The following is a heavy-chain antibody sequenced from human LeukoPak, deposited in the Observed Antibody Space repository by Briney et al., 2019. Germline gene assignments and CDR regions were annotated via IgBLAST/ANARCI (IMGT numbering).Heavy chain of an antibody. D-gene: IGHD5-24*01. CDR2: IRYDGSYE. CDR3: AKDGGLHLYYYYNYMDI. V-gene: IGHV3-30*02. CDR1: GVTFNSYG. J-gene: IGHJ6*03. Sequence: GGSLRLSCAASGVTFNSYGMHWVRQAPGKGLEWVAFIRYDGSYEYYADSVKGRFTISRDNSKTTLYLPMNSLRSEDTAVYYCAKDGGLHLYYYYNYMDIWGKGTTVTVSS.